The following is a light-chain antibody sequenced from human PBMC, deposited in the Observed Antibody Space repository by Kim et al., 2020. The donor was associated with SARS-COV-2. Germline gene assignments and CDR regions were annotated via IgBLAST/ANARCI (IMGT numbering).Light chain of an antibody. J-gene: IGKJ2*01. CDR3: QQYNSYSHT. Sequence: SAAGGDSVTITCRARQGISSWLAWYQQKPGKAPKLLIYDASSLESGVPSRFSGSGSGTEFTLTISSLQPDDFATYYCQQYNSYSHTFGQGTKLEI. V-gene: IGKV1-5*01. CDR2: DAS. CDR1: QGISSW.